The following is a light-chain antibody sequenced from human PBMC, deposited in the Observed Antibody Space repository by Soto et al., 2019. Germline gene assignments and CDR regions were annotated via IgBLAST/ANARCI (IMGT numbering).Light chain of an antibody. CDR1: QSVSSD. Sequence: EIVMTQSPDTLSVSPGERVTLSCRASQSVSSDLAWYQQKPGQAPRLLIYGASTRATDVAARFSGSGSGTDFNLTISSLQSEDFAVYYCHQYNNWPPYTFGQGTKLEIK. CDR3: HQYNNWPPYT. J-gene: IGKJ2*01. CDR2: GAS. V-gene: IGKV3-15*01.